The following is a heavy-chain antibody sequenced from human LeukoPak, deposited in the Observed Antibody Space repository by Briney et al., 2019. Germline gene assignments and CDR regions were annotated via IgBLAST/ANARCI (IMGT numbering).Heavy chain of an antibody. V-gene: IGHV5-51*01. CDR1: GFTFSSYW. CDR3: ARIMAQRAFDI. CDR2: IYPGDSDT. D-gene: IGHD2-8*01. Sequence: GGSLRLSCAASGFTFSSYWIGWVRQMPGRGLECMGIIYPGDSDTRYSPSFQGQVTISADKSISTVYLQWSSLKASDTAMYYCARIMAQRAFDIWGQGTMVTVSS. J-gene: IGHJ3*02.